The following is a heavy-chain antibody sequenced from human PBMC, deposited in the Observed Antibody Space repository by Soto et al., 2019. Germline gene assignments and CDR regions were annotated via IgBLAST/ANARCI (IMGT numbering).Heavy chain of an antibody. CDR3: ARVVRYFDTPYGMDV. D-gene: IGHD3-9*01. V-gene: IGHV3-23*01. CDR2: IGGSGSNT. J-gene: IGHJ6*02. Sequence: EGQLLESEEGLVQPGGSLKLSCAASGFTFSNYAMSWLGQAPGKGLEWVSGIGGSGSNTYYADSVKGRFTISRDNSKNTLFLQMNSLRAEDTAEYYCARVVRYFDTPYGMDVWGQGTTVTVSS. CDR1: GFTFSNYA.